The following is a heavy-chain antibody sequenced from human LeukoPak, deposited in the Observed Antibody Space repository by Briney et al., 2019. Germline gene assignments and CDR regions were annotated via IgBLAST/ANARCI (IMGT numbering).Heavy chain of an antibody. V-gene: IGHV1-69*04. CDR2: IIPILGIA. D-gene: IGHD5-24*01. CDR3: ARDAGVEMATD. CDR1: GGTFSSYA. Sequence: SVKVSCKASGGTFSSYAISWVRQAPGQGLEWMGRIIPILGIANYAQKFQGRVTITADKSTSTAYMELSSLRSEDTAVYYCARDAGVEMATDWGQGTLVTVSS. J-gene: IGHJ4*02.